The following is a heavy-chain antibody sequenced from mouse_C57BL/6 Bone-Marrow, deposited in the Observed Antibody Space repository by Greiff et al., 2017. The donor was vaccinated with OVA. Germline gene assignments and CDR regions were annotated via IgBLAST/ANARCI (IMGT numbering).Heavy chain of an antibody. CDR2: IYPRSGNT. CDR3: ARKKLGHWYFDV. Sequence: VKVVESGAELARPGASVKLSCKASGYTFTSYGISWVKQRTGQGLEWIGEIYPRSGNTYYNEKFKGKATLTADKSSSTAYMELRSLTSEDSAVYFCARKKLGHWYFDVWGTGTTVTVSS. J-gene: IGHJ1*03. D-gene: IGHD4-1*01. V-gene: IGHV1-81*01. CDR1: GYTFTSYG.